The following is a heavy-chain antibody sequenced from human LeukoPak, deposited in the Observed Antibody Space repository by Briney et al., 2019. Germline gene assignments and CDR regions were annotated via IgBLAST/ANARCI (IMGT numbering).Heavy chain of an antibody. CDR2: IYTSGST. CDR1: GGSISSGSYY. CDR3: ARAAGSGSYLWFDP. J-gene: IGHJ5*02. V-gene: IGHV4-61*02. D-gene: IGHD3-10*01. Sequence: SETLSLTCTVSGGSISSGSYYWSWIRQPAGKGLEWIGRIYTSGSTNYNPSPKSRVTISVDTSKNQFSLKLSSVTAADTAVYYCARAAGSGSYLWFDPWGQGTLVTVSS.